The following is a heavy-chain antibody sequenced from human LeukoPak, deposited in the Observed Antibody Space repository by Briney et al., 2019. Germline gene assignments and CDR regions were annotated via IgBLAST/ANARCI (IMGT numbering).Heavy chain of an antibody. Sequence: GGSLRPSCAASGFTVSSNYMSWVRQAPGRGLEWVSGISWNSGSIGYADSVKGRFTISRDNAKNSLYLQMNSLRAEDTALYYCAKGSSGWYASSFDYWGQGTLVTVSS. D-gene: IGHD6-19*01. CDR2: ISWNSGSI. CDR1: GFTVSSNY. CDR3: AKGSSGWYASSFDY. J-gene: IGHJ4*02. V-gene: IGHV3-9*01.